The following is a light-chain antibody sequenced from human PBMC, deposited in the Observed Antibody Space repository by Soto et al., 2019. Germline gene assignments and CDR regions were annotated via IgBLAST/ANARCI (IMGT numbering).Light chain of an antibody. CDR3: QHYGSSPET. V-gene: IGKV3-20*01. CDR2: GAS. J-gene: IGKJ1*01. CDR1: QTVSRNN. Sequence: EIVLTQSPGTLSLSPGERATLSCRASQTVSRNNLVWYQQRPGQPPRLLIYGASSRATGIPDRFSGSGSGTDFTLTISSLQSEDSALYYCQHYGSSPETFGQGTKVDIK.